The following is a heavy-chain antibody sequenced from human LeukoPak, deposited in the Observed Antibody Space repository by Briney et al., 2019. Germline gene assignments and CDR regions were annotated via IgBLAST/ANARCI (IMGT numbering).Heavy chain of an antibody. CDR2: IRGDGGKT. CDR1: GFPFSSYW. V-gene: IGHV3-7*01. J-gene: IGHJ4*02. Sequence: GGSLRLSCAASGFPFSSYWMSWVRQAPGEGPEWVANIRGDGGKTYYLDSVKGRFTISRDNAENSLLLQMNSLRTEDMAVYYCARDASLYCSGDTCYWAFDNWGQGTLVTVS. D-gene: IGHD2-15*01. CDR3: ARDASLYCSGDTCYWAFDN.